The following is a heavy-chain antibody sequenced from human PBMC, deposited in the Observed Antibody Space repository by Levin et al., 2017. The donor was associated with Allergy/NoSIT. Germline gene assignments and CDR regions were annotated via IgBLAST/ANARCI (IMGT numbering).Heavy chain of an antibody. CDR3: ARSYYFDTSGYYNRYFDY. CDR1: GYTFTNFY. V-gene: IGHV1-46*01. J-gene: IGHJ4*02. CDR2: IDPSGGST. D-gene: IGHD3-22*01. Sequence: ASVKVSCKASGYTFTNFYMHWVRQAPGQGLEWMGVIDPSGGSTTYAQKFQVRVTMTRDTSTSTVYIELSSLRSEETAVYYCARSYYFDTSGYYNRYFDYWGQGTLVTVSS.